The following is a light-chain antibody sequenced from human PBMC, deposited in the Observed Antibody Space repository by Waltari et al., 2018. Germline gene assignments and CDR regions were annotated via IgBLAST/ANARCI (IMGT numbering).Light chain of an antibody. CDR3: KHNNNSWT. V-gene: IGKV1-5*03. J-gene: IGKJ1*01. Sequence: DIQMTQSPSTLSASVGDKVTITCRASQSVRTRVAWYRRRAGEAPKVRIFGASTLETGGPSRFSCSGYCTEFTLTISGLQSDDFATYYCKHNNNSWTFGQGTKVEVK. CDR1: QSVRTR. CDR2: GAS.